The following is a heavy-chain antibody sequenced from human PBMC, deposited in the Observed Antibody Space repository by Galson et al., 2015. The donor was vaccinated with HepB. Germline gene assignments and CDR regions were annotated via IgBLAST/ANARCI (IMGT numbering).Heavy chain of an antibody. J-gene: IGHJ6*02. Sequence: SLRLSCAAPGFTFSSYAMSWVRQAPGKGLEWVSAISGSGGSTYYADSVKGRFTISRDNSKNTLYLQMNSLRAEDTAVYYCAKDLVRVAAAGYGMDVWGQGTTVTVSS. D-gene: IGHD6-13*01. CDR1: GFTFSSYA. V-gene: IGHV3-23*01. CDR2: ISGSGGST. CDR3: AKDLVRVAAAGYGMDV.